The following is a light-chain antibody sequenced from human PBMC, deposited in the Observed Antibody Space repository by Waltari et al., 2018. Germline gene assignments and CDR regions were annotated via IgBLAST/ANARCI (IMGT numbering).Light chain of an antibody. Sequence: VVLTQHSGPLSLSPGQTATLSCSASQIIGRNLVWYQQKSGQAPRRLIYGASTRATGSPYRFSGSGSGTDFSLTISRLEAEDFAVYYCQNHERLPATFGQGTKVEIK. CDR1: QIIGRN. J-gene: IGKJ1*01. CDR2: GAS. CDR3: QNHERLPAT. V-gene: IGKV3-20*01.